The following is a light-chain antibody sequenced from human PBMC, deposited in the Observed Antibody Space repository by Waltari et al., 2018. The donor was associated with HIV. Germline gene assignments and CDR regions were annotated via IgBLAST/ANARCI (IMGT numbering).Light chain of an antibody. CDR3: QSYDSSLSGYV. CDR2: GNS. J-gene: IGLJ1*01. V-gene: IGLV1-40*01. CDR1: SSNIGAGYD. Sequence: QSVLTQPPSVSGAPGQRVTISCTGSSSNIGAGYDVHWYQQLPGTAPKLLIYGNSHRPSGVPDRFSGSESGTSASLAITGLQAEDEADYYCQSYDSSLSGYVFGTGTKVTVL.